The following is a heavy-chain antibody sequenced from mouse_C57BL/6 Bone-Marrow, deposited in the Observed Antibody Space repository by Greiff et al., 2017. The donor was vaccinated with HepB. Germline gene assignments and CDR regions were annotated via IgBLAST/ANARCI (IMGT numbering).Heavy chain of an antibody. V-gene: IGHV1-64*01. CDR2: IHPNSGST. D-gene: IGHD2-4*01. J-gene: IGHJ3*01. CDR3: ARKYDYEGVWFAY. CDR1: GYTFTSYW. Sequence: QVQLQQPGAELVKPGASVKLSCKASGYTFTSYWMHWVKQRPGQGLEWIGMIHPNSGSTNYNEKFKSKATLTVDKSSSTAYMQLSSLTSEDSAVYYCARKYDYEGVWFAYWGQGTLVTVSA.